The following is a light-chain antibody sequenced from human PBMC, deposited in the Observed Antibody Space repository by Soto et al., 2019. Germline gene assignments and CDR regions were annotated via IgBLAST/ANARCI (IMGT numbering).Light chain of an antibody. CDR2: DAS. J-gene: IGKJ1*01. CDR3: QQYGSSRWT. CDR1: QSVSSNY. V-gene: IGKV3-20*01. Sequence: EIVLTQSPGTLSLSPGERATLSCRASQSVSSNYLAWYQQKPGQAPRLLIYDASNRPTDIPARFSGSGSGTDFTLTISRLEPEDFAVYYCQQYGSSRWTFGQGTKVDIK.